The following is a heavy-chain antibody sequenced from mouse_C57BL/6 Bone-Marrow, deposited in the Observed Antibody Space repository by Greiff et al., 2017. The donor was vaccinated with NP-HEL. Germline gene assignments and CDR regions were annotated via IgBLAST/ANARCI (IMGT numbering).Heavy chain of an antibody. D-gene: IGHD1-1*01. CDR2: INPNNGGT. CDR1: GYTFTDYY. CDR3: ARESTTVVYYYAMDY. J-gene: IGHJ4*01. V-gene: IGHV1-26*01. Sequence: VQLQQSGPELVKPGASVKISCKASGYTFTDYYMNWVKQSHGKSLEWIGDINPNNGGTSYNQKFKGKATLTVDKSSSTAYMELRSLTSEDSAVYYCARESTTVVYYYAMDYWGQGTSVTVSS.